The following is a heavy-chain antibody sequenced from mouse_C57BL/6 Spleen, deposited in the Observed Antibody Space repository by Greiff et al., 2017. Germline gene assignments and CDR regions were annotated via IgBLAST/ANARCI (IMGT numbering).Heavy chain of an antibody. CDR1: GFSLTSYG. Sequence: VKLQESGPGLVQPSQSLSITCTVSGFSLTSYGVHWVRQSPGKGLEWLGVIWRGGSTDYNAAFMSRLSITKDNSKSQVFFKMNSLQADDTAIYYCAKKGEDDYDSFAYWGQGTLVTVSA. CDR2: IWRGGST. CDR3: AKKGEDDYDSFAY. J-gene: IGHJ3*01. V-gene: IGHV2-5*01. D-gene: IGHD2-4*01.